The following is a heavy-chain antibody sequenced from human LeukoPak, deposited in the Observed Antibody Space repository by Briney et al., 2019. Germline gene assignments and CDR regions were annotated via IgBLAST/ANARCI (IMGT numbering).Heavy chain of an antibody. J-gene: IGHJ6*03. CDR3: AKAVRGVKNYYYYMDV. Sequence: GGSLRLSCAASGFTFSSYAMSWVRQAPGKGLEWVSAISGSGGSTYYADYVKGRFTISRDNSKNTLYLQMNRLRAEDTAVYYCAKAVRGVKNYYYYMDVWGKGTTVTVSS. CDR1: GFTFSSYA. D-gene: IGHD3-10*01. V-gene: IGHV3-23*01. CDR2: ISGSGGST.